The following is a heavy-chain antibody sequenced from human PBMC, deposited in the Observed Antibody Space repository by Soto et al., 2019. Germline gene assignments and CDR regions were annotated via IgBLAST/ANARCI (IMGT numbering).Heavy chain of an antibody. CDR3: ARDHKEGLGDYYYGMDV. Sequence: SETLSLTCTVSGGSISSGGYYWSWIRQHPGKGLEWIGYIYYSGSTYYDPSLKSRVTISVDTSKNQFSLKLSSVTAADTAVYYCARDHKEGLGDYYYGMDVWGQGTTVTVSS. V-gene: IGHV4-31*03. CDR2: IYYSGST. D-gene: IGHD3-22*01. CDR1: GGSISSGGYY. J-gene: IGHJ6*02.